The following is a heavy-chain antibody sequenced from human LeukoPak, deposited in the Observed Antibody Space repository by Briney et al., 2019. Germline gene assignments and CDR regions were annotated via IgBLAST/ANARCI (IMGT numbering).Heavy chain of an antibody. J-gene: IGHJ6*02. CDR1: GFTVSSNY. Sequence: GGPLRLSCAASGFTVSSNYMSWVRQAPGKGLEWVSVIYSGGSTYYADSVKGRFTISRDNSKNMLYLQMNSLRAEDTAVYYCARVATSPYYYYGMDVWGQGTTVTVSS. V-gene: IGHV3-66*01. CDR2: IYSGGST. CDR3: ARVATSPYYYYGMDV. D-gene: IGHD2-15*01.